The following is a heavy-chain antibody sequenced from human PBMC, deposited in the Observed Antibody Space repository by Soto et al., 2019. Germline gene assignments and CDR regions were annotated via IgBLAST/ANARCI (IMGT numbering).Heavy chain of an antibody. Sequence: QVQLVESGGGVVQPGRSLRLSCAASGFTFSSYAMHWVRQAPGKGLEWVAVISYDGSNKYYADSVKGRFTISRDNSKNTLYLQMNSLRAEDTAVYYCARDPRYFDWFLSQNSIDYWGQGTLVTVSS. J-gene: IGHJ4*02. CDR2: ISYDGSNK. CDR3: ARDPRYFDWFLSQNSIDY. CDR1: GFTFSSYA. D-gene: IGHD3-9*01. V-gene: IGHV3-30-3*01.